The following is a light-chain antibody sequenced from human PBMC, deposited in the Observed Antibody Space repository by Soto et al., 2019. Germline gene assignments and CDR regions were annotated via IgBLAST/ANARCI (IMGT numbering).Light chain of an antibody. CDR2: DAS. J-gene: IGKJ4*01. V-gene: IGKV3-11*01. CDR1: RSVNNF. CDR3: QQRSNWPLLT. Sequence: EIVLTQSPATLSLSPGERATLSCRATRSVNNFVAWYQQKPGQAPSLLISDASNRATGIPDRFSGSGSGTDFTLTINSLEPEDFAVYYCQQRSNWPLLTFGGGTKGDIK.